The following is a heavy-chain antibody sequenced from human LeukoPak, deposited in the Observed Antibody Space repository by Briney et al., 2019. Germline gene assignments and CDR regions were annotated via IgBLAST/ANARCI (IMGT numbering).Heavy chain of an antibody. CDR1: GFTFSSYG. CDR3: AKVATYYYDSSGYYGSDY. J-gene: IGHJ4*02. Sequence: GVSLRLSCAASGFTFSSYGMHWVRQAPGKGLEWVAVISYDGSNKYYADSVKGRLTISRDNSKNTLYLQMNSLRAEDTAVYYCAKVATYYYDSSGYYGSDYWGQGTLVTVSS. V-gene: IGHV3-30*18. D-gene: IGHD3-22*01. CDR2: ISYDGSNK.